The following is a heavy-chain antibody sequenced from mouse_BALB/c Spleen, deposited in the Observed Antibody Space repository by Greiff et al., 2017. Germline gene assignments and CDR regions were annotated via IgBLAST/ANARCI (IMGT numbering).Heavy chain of an antibody. CDR1: GFTFSSFG. Sequence: EVMLVESGGGSVQPGGSRTLSCAASGFTFSSFGMHWVRQAPEKGLEWVAYISSGSSTIYYADTVKGRFTISRDNPKNTLFLQMTSLRSEDTAMYYCARYDYAMDYWGQGTSVTVSS. J-gene: IGHJ4*01. V-gene: IGHV5-17*02. CDR2: ISSGSSTI. D-gene: IGHD2-14*01. CDR3: ARYDYAMDY.